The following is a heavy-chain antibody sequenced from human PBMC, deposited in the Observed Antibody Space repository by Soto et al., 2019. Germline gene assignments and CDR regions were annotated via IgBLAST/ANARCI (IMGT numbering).Heavy chain of an antibody. J-gene: IGHJ6*02. CDR1: GFTFSNYW. V-gene: IGHV3-74*01. CDR2: IKSDGSST. CDR3: ARGKNGMDV. Sequence: EVQLVESGGGLVQPGGSLRLSCAAFGFTFSNYWMHWVRQAPGKGLVWVSRIKSDGSSTNYADSVKGRFTSSRDNAKNTLYLQLNSLRVHDTAVYYCARGKNGMDVWGQGTTVTVSS.